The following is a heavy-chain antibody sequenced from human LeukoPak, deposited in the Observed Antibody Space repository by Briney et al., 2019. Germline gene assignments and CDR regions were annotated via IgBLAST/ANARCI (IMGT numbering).Heavy chain of an antibody. V-gene: IGHV1-8*01. CDR2: MNPNSGNT. D-gene: IGHD3-16*02. CDR3: ARDVITFGGVIAGTDY. Sequence: ASVKVSCKASGYTFTSYDINWVRQATGQGLEWMGWMNPNSGNTGYAQKFQGRVTMTRNTSISTVYMELSSLRSEDTAVYYCARDVITFGGVIAGTDYWGQGTLVTVSS. CDR1: GYTFTSYD. J-gene: IGHJ4*02.